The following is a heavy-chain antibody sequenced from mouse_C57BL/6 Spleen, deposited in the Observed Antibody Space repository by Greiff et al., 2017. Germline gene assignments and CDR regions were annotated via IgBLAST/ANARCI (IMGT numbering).Heavy chain of an antibody. CDR2: ISSGGSYT. J-gene: IGHJ3*01. CDR3: ARQGEFAY. V-gene: IGHV5-6*01. CDR1: GFTFSSYG. Sequence: EVQVVESGGDLVKPGGSLKLSCAASGFTFSSYGMSWVRQTPDKRLEWVATISSGGSYTYYPDSVKGRFTISRDNAKNTLYLQMSSLKSEDTAMYYCARQGEFAYWGKGTLVTVSA.